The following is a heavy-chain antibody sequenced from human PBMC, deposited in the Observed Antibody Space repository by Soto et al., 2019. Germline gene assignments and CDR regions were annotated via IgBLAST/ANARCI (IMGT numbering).Heavy chain of an antibody. CDR1: GYSFATYG. V-gene: IGHV1-18*01. J-gene: IGHJ4*02. Sequence: ASVKVSCKASGYSFATYGLSWVRQAPGEGLEWMGWISAYNGNTKYAQKFQDRVTVTADTSTSTAYMELRSLTSDDTAVYYCARGYYDFSTDYDHWGQGTLVTVSS. CDR2: ISAYNGNT. CDR3: ARGYYDFSTDYDH. D-gene: IGHD3-3*01.